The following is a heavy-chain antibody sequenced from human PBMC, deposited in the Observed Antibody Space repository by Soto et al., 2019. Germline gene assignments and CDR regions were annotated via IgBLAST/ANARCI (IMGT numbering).Heavy chain of an antibody. CDR3: AKLGPYGSESYSFRYNWIDP. D-gene: IGHD3-10*01. V-gene: IGHV3-53*01. CDR2: IYSGGAT. J-gene: IGHJ5*02. CDR1: GFSVSSSH. Sequence: EVQLVDSGGGLIQPGGSLSLSCAASGFSVSSSHMIWVRQAPGKGLEWVSVIYSGGATYYAVSVKGRFTISRDRSKNTVYLQMDGLRTEDTAVYHCAKLGPYGSESYSFRYNWIDPWGQGTLVTVSS.